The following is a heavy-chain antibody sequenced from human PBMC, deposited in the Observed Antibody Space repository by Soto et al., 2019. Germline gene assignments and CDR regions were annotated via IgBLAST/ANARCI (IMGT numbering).Heavy chain of an antibody. D-gene: IGHD6-19*01. J-gene: IGHJ4*02. CDR3: ATGGGWLQNSNLRGLYFDY. CDR2: ISYTGSA. CDR1: GGSIRGSY. Sequence: PSETLSLTCSVSGGSIRGSYCSWIRQPPAKGLEWIASISYTGSATHNPSLKSRVSVSVDTTENQCSLKLTSVTAADTATYYCATGGGWLQNSNLRGLYFDYWGQGALVTVSS. V-gene: IGHV4-59*01.